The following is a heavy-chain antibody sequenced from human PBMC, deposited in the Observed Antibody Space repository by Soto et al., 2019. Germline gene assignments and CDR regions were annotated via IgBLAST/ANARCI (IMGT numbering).Heavy chain of an antibody. CDR1: GFTFSNYS. V-gene: IGHV3-74*01. CDR2: INSDGSST. Sequence: GGSLRLSCAASGFTFSNYSMNWVRQAPGKGLVWVSRINSDGSSTSYADSVKGRFTISRDNSKNTVYLQMNSLRAEDTAVYYCVRGDNWNDEASDYWGQGTLVTVSS. D-gene: IGHD1-1*01. J-gene: IGHJ4*02. CDR3: VRGDNWNDEASDY.